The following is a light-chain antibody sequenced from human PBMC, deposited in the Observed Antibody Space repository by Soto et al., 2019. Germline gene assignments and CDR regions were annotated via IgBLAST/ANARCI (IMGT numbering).Light chain of an antibody. CDR3: SSFAGYNNYV. CDR1: SSDVGSYDY. V-gene: IGLV2-8*01. Sequence: QSALTQPPSASGSPGQAVTISCTGTSSDVGSYDYVSWYQQHPGKAPKLMIYEVSKRPSGVPDRFSGSKSGNTASLTVSGLQAEDEADYYCSSFAGYNNYVFGTGTKVHRP. CDR2: EVS. J-gene: IGLJ1*01.